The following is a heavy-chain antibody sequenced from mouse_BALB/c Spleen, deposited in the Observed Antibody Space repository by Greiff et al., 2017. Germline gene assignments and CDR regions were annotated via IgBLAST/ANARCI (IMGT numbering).Heavy chain of an antibody. J-gene: IGHJ3*01. Sequence: EVQLVESGGGLVKPGGSLKLSCAASGFTFSSYTMSWVRQTPEKRLEWVATISSGSSTIYYADTVKGGFTISRDNPKNTLFLQMTSLRSEDTAMYYCATYYRYDGAFAYWGQGTLVTVSA. CDR3: ATYYRYDGAFAY. CDR2: ISSGSSTI. CDR1: GFTFSSYT. V-gene: IGHV5-9-3*01. D-gene: IGHD2-14*01.